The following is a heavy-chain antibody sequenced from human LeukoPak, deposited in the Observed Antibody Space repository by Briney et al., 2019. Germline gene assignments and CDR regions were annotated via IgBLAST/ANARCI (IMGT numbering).Heavy chain of an antibody. J-gene: IGHJ4*02. V-gene: IGHV3-21*05. CDR3: ARATNIWFGELYFDY. D-gene: IGHD3-10*01. CDR1: GFTFSSYS. CDR2: ISSSSSYT. Sequence: PGGSLRLFCAASGFTFSSYSMNWVRQAPGKGLEWVSYISSSSSYTNYADSVKGRFTISRDNAKNSLYLQMNSLRAEDTAVYYCARATNIWFGELYFDYWGQGTLVTVSS.